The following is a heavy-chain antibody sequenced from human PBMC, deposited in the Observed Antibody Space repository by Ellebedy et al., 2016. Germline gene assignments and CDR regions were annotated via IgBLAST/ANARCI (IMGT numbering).Heavy chain of an antibody. CDR3: ARVRSPDYSTNYDLDV. V-gene: IGHV3-30*03. D-gene: IGHD3-22*01. CDR1: GFMARPYA. CDR2: ISNDGNDE. J-gene: IGHJ6*02. Sequence: GESLKISXAASGFMARPYAIYWVRQAQGKGLEWVAAISNDGNDENYGASVKGRFSISRDNSKNRVYLQMSSLRVEDTAVYSCARVRSPDYSTNYDLDVWGQGTTVTVSS.